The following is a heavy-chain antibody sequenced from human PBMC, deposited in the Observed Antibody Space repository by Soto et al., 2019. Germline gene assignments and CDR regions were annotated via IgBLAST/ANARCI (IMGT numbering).Heavy chain of an antibody. D-gene: IGHD3-22*01. V-gene: IGHV4-31*03. CDR1: GCSISSGDYY. CDR3: ARTYYSDSSGYSDY. J-gene: IGHJ4*02. Sequence: SETLSLTCSFSGCSISSGDYYLSWIRQHPGKGLEWIGYIYYSGRTYYNPSLQSRLTISLDTSKNQFSLKLSSVTAADTAVYYCARTYYSDSSGYSDYWGQGTLVTVS. CDR2: IYYSGRT.